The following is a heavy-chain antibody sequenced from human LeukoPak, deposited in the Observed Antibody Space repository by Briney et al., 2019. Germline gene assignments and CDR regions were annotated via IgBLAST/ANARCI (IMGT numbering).Heavy chain of an antibody. Sequence: QSGGSLRLSCAASGFTFSSYAMHWVRQAPGKGLEPVSAISQNGADRYYANSVEGRFTVSRDNSKNTLSLQMDSLKPEDEAVYYCARCLATCQAFDMWGLGTMVTVSS. V-gene: IGHV3-64*01. J-gene: IGHJ3*02. CDR3: ARCLATCQAFDM. CDR2: ISQNGADR. CDR1: GFTFSSYA. D-gene: IGHD5/OR15-5a*01.